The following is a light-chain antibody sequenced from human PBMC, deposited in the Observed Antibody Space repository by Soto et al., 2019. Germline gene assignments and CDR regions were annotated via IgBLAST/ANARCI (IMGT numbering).Light chain of an antibody. CDR1: QSISIY. Sequence: DIQMTQSPSSLSASVGDRVTITCRASQSISIYLNWYQQKLGEAPKLLIHAASSLQSGVPSRFSGSGSGTDFTLTISSLQPEDSASYFCQQSISAPLTFGGGTKVDIK. V-gene: IGKV1-39*01. CDR3: QQSISAPLT. J-gene: IGKJ4*01. CDR2: AAS.